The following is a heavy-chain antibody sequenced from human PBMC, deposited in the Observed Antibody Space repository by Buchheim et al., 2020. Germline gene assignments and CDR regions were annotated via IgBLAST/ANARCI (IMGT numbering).Heavy chain of an antibody. CDR3: VRDRGCGGGSCLYGMDV. J-gene: IGHJ6*02. CDR2: INSDGSST. Sequence: EAQLVESGGGLVQPGGSLRLSCAASGFAFSSYWMHWVRQAPGKGLVWVSRINSDGSSTSNADSVKGRFTISRDSAKDTLYLQMNSLRAEDTAVYYCVRDRGCGGGSCLYGMDVWGQGTT. CDR1: GFAFSSYW. V-gene: IGHV3-74*01. D-gene: IGHD2-15*01.